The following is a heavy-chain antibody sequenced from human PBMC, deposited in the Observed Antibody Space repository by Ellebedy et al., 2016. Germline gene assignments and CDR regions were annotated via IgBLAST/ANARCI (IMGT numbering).Heavy chain of an antibody. CDR1: GGSFSGYY. D-gene: IGHD2-15*01. CDR2: INHSGST. Sequence: GSLRLSCAVYGGSFSGYYWSWIRQPPGKGLEWIGEINHSGSTNYNPSLKSRVTISVDTSKNQFSLKLSSVTAADTAMYYCARDLPGGGSGYWFDPWGQGTLVTVSS. J-gene: IGHJ5*02. CDR3: ARDLPGGGSGYWFDP. V-gene: IGHV4-34*01.